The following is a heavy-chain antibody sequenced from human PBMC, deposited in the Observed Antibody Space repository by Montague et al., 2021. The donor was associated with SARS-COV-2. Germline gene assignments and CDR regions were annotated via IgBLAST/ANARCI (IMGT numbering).Heavy chain of an antibody. D-gene: IGHD6-6*01. V-gene: IGHV4-34*01. Sequence: ETLSLTCAVYGGSFSGYYWGWIRQPPGKGLEWIGEINHSGSTNYNPSRKSRVTISVGTSKNQCSLKLSSVTAADTAVYYCARVRSSRTHYYYMDVWGKGTTVTVSS. CDR2: INHSGST. CDR1: GGSFSGYY. J-gene: IGHJ6*03. CDR3: ARVRSSRTHYYYMDV.